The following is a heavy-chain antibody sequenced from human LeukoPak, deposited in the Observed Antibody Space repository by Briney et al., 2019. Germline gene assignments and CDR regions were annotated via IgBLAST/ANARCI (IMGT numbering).Heavy chain of an antibody. D-gene: IGHD3-22*01. CDR3: TRGSIAYYYMDV. CDR1: DDSITMYY. CDR2: IYYSGST. J-gene: IGHJ6*03. Sequence: SETLSLTCSVSDDSITMYYWTWIRQPPGKGLEWIGNIYYSGSTNYNPSLKSRVTISVDTSKSQFSLKLSSVTAADTAVYYCTRGSIAYYYMDVWGKGTTVTISS. V-gene: IGHV4-59*01.